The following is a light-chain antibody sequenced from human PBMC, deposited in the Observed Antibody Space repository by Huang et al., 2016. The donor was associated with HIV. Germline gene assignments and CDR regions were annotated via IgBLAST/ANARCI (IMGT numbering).Light chain of an antibody. Sequence: DIQMTQSPSSLSASVGDRVTITFRASENVVNSLNWYQQKPGAAPALVIYGASNLETGVPSRFSGGGSGTDFTLTITNLRPEDFATYYCQQSHSSPHTFGQGTKLE. V-gene: IGKV1-39*01. CDR1: ENVVNS. CDR2: GAS. J-gene: IGKJ2*01. CDR3: QQSHSSPHT.